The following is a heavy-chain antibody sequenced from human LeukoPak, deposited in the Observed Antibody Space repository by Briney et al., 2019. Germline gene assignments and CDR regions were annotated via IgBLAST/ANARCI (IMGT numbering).Heavy chain of an antibody. CDR2: IYYSGST. Sequence: PSETLSLTCTVSGGSISSYYWSWIRQPPGKGLEWIGYIYYSGSTNYNPSLKSRVTISVDTSKNQFSLKLSSVTAADTAVYYCARLAVAADYYYHYLDVWGKGTTVTVSS. CDR1: GGSISSYY. CDR3: ARLAVAADYYYHYLDV. V-gene: IGHV4-59*01. D-gene: IGHD6-19*01. J-gene: IGHJ6*03.